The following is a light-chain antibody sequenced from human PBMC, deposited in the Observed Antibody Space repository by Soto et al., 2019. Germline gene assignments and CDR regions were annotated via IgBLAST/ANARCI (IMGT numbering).Light chain of an antibody. CDR1: QSVSAY. CDR2: YIS. J-gene: IGKJ5*01. V-gene: IGKV3-11*01. Sequence: EIVLTPSPATLSLSPGERASLSCRASQSVSAYFVWNPQKPGQAPRLLIYYISTRATGIPARFSGSGSGTEFTLTINSLQSEDSAVYYCQQHNQWPITFGQGTHWRL. CDR3: QQHNQWPIT.